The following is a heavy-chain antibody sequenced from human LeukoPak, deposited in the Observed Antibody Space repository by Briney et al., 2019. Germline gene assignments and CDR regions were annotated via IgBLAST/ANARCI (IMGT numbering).Heavy chain of an antibody. Sequence: GASVKVSCKASGYTFTSYGISWVRQAPGQGLEWMGWISAYNGNTNYAQKLQGRVTMTTDTSTSTAYMELRSLRSDDTAVYFCARDSVVEPDYYYGMDVWGQGTTVTVSS. CDR2: ISAYNGNT. D-gene: IGHD2-2*01. V-gene: IGHV1-18*01. CDR1: GYTFTSYG. CDR3: ARDSVVEPDYYYGMDV. J-gene: IGHJ6*02.